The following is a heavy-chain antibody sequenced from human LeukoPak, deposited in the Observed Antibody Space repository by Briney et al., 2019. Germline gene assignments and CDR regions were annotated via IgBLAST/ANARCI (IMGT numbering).Heavy chain of an antibody. CDR3: ATTADYGDYLALDY. V-gene: IGHV4-59*01. CDR2: IYDSGSI. D-gene: IGHD4-17*01. J-gene: IGHJ4*02. CDR1: GGSFRNYY. Sequence: PSETLSLTCTVSGGSFRNYYWSWIRQPPGKGLEWIGYIYDSGSINYNPSLKSRYKPSLKSRVTISVDMSKNQFSLKLTNVTAADTAVYYCATTADYGDYLALDYWGQGTLLTVSS.